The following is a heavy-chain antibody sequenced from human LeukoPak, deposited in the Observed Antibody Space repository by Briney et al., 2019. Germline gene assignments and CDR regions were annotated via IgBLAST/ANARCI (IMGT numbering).Heavy chain of an antibody. Sequence: GASVKVSCKASGYPFTGYYMHWVRQAPGKGLEWMGWINPNSGGTNYAQKFQGRVTMTRDTSISTAYMELSRLRSDDTAVYYCARVSGGGRMRVAATLSLPYWGQGTLVTVSS. J-gene: IGHJ4*02. CDR2: INPNSGGT. CDR3: ARVSGGGRMRVAATLSLPY. D-gene: IGHD2-15*01. V-gene: IGHV1-2*02. CDR1: GYPFTGYY.